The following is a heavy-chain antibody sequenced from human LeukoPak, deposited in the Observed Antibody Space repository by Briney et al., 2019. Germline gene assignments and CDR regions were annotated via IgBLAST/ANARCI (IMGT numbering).Heavy chain of an antibody. CDR2: SAGSGGST. Sequence: GGSLRLSCAASGFTFPRHAMSWVRQAPGKGLEWVASSAGSGGSTHYADSVKGRFTISRDNSQITVFLHMNSLRADDTAVYYCAQEHFDTSGYYSRFDNWGQGSLVTVSS. D-gene: IGHD3-22*01. V-gene: IGHV3-23*01. CDR3: AQEHFDTSGYYSRFDN. CDR1: GFTFPRHA. J-gene: IGHJ5*02.